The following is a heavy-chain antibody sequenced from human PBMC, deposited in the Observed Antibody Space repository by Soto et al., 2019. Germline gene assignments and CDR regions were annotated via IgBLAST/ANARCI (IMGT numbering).Heavy chain of an antibody. J-gene: IGHJ6*02. D-gene: IGHD6-13*01. Sequence: QVQLVQSGAEVKKPGSSVKVSCKASGGTFSSYTISWVRQAPGQGLEWMGRIIPILGIANYAQKFQGRVTLTADKSTSPAYMELSSLRSEDTAVYYCARGIAAAHYGMDVWGQGTTVTVSS. V-gene: IGHV1-69*02. CDR1: GGTFSSYT. CDR3: ARGIAAAHYGMDV. CDR2: IIPILGIA.